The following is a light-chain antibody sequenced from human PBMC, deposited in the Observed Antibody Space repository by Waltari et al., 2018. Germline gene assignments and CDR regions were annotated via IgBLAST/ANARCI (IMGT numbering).Light chain of an antibody. CDR3: CSYAGSYTVL. Sequence: QSALTQPRSVSGSPGQSVTISCTGTSRDLGASKYASRYPPYPGKAPKLMIYDVTKRPSGVPDRFAGSKSGNTASLTISGLQAEDEADYYCCSYAGSYTVLFGGGTKLTVL. CDR1: SRDLGASKY. CDR2: DVT. J-gene: IGLJ2*01. V-gene: IGLV2-11*01.